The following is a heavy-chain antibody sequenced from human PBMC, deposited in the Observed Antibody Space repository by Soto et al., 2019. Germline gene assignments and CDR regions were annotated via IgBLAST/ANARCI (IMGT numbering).Heavy chain of an antibody. V-gene: IGHV1-2*02. D-gene: IGHD2-21*01. Sequence: ASVKVSCKASGYTFTAYYIHWVRQAPGQGLEWMGWLNPNGGGTKYAQKFQGRVTMTRDTSINTAYMELTRLTSDDPAVYSCARGVHALIQAVKFRVDHWGQGTLVTVSS. CDR2: LNPNGGGT. CDR3: ARGVHALIQAVKFRVDH. CDR1: GYTFTAYY. J-gene: IGHJ4*02.